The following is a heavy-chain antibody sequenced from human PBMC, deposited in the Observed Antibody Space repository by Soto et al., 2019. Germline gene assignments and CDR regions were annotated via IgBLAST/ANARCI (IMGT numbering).Heavy chain of an antibody. J-gene: IGHJ5*01. D-gene: IGHD2-2*01. V-gene: IGHV3-21*06. Sequence: EVQLVESGGGLVKPGGSLRLSCAASGFTFSRYGMNWLRQAPGKGLEWVASISSSTSYVYYADSVKGRFSISRDNANNILYLEMYALRIEDTAVYYCARDPSEGRVGNWFESWGQGTLVTVSS. CDR1: GFTFSRYG. CDR2: ISSSTSYV. CDR3: ARDPSEGRVGNWFES.